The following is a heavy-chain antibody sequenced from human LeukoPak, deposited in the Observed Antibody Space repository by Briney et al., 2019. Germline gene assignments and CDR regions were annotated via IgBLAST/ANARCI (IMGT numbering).Heavy chain of an antibody. CDR1: GGSISRYY. J-gene: IGHJ4*02. V-gene: IGHV4-59*01. CDR2: ISYTGST. D-gene: IGHD5-24*01. CDR3: ARGRDGYSTDFDY. Sequence: SETLSLTCTVSGGSISRYYWSWIRQHPGNGLEWIGYISYTGSTTYNSSLKSRVTISVDTSKNQFSLKLSSVTAADTAVYYCARGRDGYSTDFDYWGQGTLVTVSS.